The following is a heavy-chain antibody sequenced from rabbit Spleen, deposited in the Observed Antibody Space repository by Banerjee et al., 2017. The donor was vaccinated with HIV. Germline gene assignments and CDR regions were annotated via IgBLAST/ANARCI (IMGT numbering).Heavy chain of an antibody. CDR1: GIDFSRGYD. Sequence: QEQLVESGGGLVKPGASLTLTCKASGIDFSRGYDMCWVRLASGKGLEWIGCIFTGNFKTYYASWAKGRFTISKTSSTTVTLQMTSLTVADTATYFCARDAGSGDYIDVYFDLWGPGTLVTVS. V-gene: IGHV1S45*01. D-gene: IGHD8-1*01. J-gene: IGHJ4*01. CDR2: IFTGNFKT. CDR3: ARDAGSGDYIDVYFDL.